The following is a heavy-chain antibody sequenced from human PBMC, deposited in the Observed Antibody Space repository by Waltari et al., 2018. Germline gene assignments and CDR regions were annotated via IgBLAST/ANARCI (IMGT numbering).Heavy chain of an antibody. CDR2: IIPFFGTA. CDR3: ARDGVDYDFWSGYYKGDAFDI. D-gene: IGHD3-3*01. CDR1: GGTFSSYA. V-gene: IGHV1-69*13. J-gene: IGHJ3*02. Sequence: QVQMVQSGAEVKKPGSSAKAACKASGGTFSSYATSWVRQAPGQGLEGRRRIIPFFGTANYAQKFQRRVTITADKSTSTAYMELSSLRSEDTAVYYCARDGVDYDFWSGYYKGDAFDIWGQGTMVTVSS.